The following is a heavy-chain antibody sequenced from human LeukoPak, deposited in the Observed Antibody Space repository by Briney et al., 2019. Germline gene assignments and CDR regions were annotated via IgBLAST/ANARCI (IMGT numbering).Heavy chain of an antibody. Sequence: SQTLSLTCAISGDSVSSNSAAWKWVRQSPSRGLEWLGRTYYRSKWYNDYAVTVKSRITNKPNTTKNKFSLQLNSVTPDDTAVYYCPREGSYDFWSGYYSSFYFYYGMDVWAQGTTVTVSS. J-gene: IGHJ6*02. CDR3: PREGSYDFWSGYYSSFYFYYGMDV. CDR2: TYYRSKWYN. V-gene: IGHV6-1*01. D-gene: IGHD3-3*01. CDR1: GDSVSSNSAA.